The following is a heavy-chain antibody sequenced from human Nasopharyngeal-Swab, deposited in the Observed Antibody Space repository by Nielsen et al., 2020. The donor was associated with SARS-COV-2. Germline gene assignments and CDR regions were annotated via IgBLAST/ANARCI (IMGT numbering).Heavy chain of an antibody. J-gene: IGHJ4*02. V-gene: IGHV4-59*01. Sequence: RQAPGKGPEWIGYIYYSGSTNYGPSLKSRVTISVDTSKNQFSLKLSSVTAADTAVYYCAGAVAGTGWDYWGQGTLVTVSS. CDR2: IYYSGST. D-gene: IGHD6-19*01. CDR3: AGAVAGTGWDY.